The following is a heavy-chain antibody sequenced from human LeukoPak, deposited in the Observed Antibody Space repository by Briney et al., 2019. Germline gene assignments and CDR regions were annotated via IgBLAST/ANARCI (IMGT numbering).Heavy chain of an antibody. CDR1: GYTFTSYG. V-gene: IGHV1-18*01. J-gene: IGHJ6*02. Sequence: ASVKVSCKASGYTFTSYGISWVRQAPGQGLEWMGWISAYNGNTNYAQKLQGRVTMTTDTSTSTAYMELRRLISDDTAVYYCARSPRYCSGGSCPPGYYYYGMDVWGQGTTVTVSS. CDR2: ISAYNGNT. D-gene: IGHD2-15*01. CDR3: ARSPRYCSGGSCPPGYYYYGMDV.